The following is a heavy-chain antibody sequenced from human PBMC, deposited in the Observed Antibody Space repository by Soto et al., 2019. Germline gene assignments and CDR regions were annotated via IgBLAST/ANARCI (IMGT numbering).Heavy chain of an antibody. Sequence: EVQLVESGGDLVQRGGSLRLSCAASGFPFSSYWMHWVSHTPGKGLDWVARISGDGVTTYYADSVTGRFTVSRDNAKNTLSLQISGLSAEDTAVYYCAREYYGLLTGYYTDYCCQGTLVSVSS. J-gene: IGHJ4*02. CDR1: GFPFSSYW. CDR3: AREYYGLLTGYYTDY. V-gene: IGHV3-74*01. CDR2: ISGDGVTT. D-gene: IGHD3-9*01.